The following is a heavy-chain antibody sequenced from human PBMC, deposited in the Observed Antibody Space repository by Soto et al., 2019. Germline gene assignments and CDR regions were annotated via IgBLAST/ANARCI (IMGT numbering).Heavy chain of an antibody. CDR1: GFTFNTFA. D-gene: IGHD6-19*01. Sequence: GGSLRLSCAASGFTFNTFALTWVRQAPGKGLEWVSSITVDGGSTYYVDSVKGRFTVSRDNSKNTLYLQINSLRAEDTAVYFCAKELVNSGWTYFDYWGQGTLVT. CDR3: AKELVNSGWTYFDY. J-gene: IGHJ4*02. CDR2: ITVDGGST. V-gene: IGHV3-23*01.